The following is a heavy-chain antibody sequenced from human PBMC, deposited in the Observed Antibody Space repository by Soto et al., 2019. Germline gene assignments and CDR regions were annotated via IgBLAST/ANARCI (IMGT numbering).Heavy chain of an antibody. J-gene: IGHJ4*02. Sequence: SVKVSCKASGGTFSSYAISWVRQAPGQGLEWMGGIIPIFGTANYAQKFQGRVTITADESTSTAYMELSSLRSEDTAVYYCARILDYYDSSGYSYFDDWGQGTLVTVSS. V-gene: IGHV1-69*13. CDR1: GGTFSSYA. CDR2: IIPIFGTA. D-gene: IGHD3-22*01. CDR3: ARILDYYDSSGYSYFDD.